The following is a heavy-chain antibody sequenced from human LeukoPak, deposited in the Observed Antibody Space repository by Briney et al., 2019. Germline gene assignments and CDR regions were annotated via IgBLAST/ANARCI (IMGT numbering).Heavy chain of an antibody. CDR2: IWYDGSNK. J-gene: IGHJ5*02. CDR3: ARGVTITSNWFDP. Sequence: GGSLRLSCAASGFTFSTYSMNWVRQAPGKGLEWVAVIWYDGSNKYYADSVKGRFTISRDNSKNTLYLQMNSLRAEDTAVYYCARGVTITSNWFDPWGQGTLVTVSS. D-gene: IGHD5-12*01. V-gene: IGHV3-33*08. CDR1: GFTFSTYS.